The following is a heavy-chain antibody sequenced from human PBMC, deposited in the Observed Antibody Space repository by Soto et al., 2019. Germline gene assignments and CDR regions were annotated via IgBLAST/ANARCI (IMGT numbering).Heavy chain of an antibody. J-gene: IGHJ4*02. CDR1: GGSISSYY. D-gene: IGHD2-2*01. V-gene: IGHV4-59*12. CDR2: MYHSGST. CDR3: ARVPDY. Sequence: PSETLSLTCTVSGGSISSYYWSWIRQPPGKGLEWIGYMYHSGSTYYNPPLKSRVTISIDRSKNQFSLKLSSVTAADTAVYYCARVPDYWGQGILVTVSS.